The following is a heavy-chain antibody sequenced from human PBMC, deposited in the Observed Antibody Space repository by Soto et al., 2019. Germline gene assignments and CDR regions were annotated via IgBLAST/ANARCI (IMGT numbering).Heavy chain of an antibody. V-gene: IGHV3-23*01. CDR1: GFTFSSYA. D-gene: IGHD3-3*01. CDR3: AKTKRGPYDLSSTPFDY. J-gene: IGHJ4*02. Sequence: PXGSLRLSCASSGFTFSSYAMSWVRHAPGKGLEWVSAISGSGGSTYYADSVKGRFTISRDNSKNTLYLQMNRLRAEDTAVYYCAKTKRGPYDLSSTPFDYWGQGTLHTGTS. CDR2: ISGSGGST.